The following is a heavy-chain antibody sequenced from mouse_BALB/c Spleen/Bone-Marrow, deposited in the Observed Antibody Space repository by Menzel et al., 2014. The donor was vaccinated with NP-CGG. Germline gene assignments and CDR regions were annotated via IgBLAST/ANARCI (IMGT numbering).Heavy chain of an antibody. CDR3: ARPYYRYLYFDY. Sequence: GQLKESGRSLKLSCAASGFDFSRYWMNWVRQAPGKGLEWIGEINPDSSTINYTPSLKDKFIISRDNAKNTLYLQMSKVRSEDTALYYCARPYYRYLYFDYWGQGTTLTVSS. V-gene: IGHV4-1*02. D-gene: IGHD2-14*01. CDR1: GFDFSRYW. J-gene: IGHJ2*01. CDR2: INPDSSTI.